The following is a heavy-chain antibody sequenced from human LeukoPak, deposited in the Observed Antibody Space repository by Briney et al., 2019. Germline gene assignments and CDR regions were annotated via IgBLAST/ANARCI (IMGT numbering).Heavy chain of an antibody. V-gene: IGHV3-48*03. J-gene: IGHJ5*02. CDR2: ISSSGSAS. D-gene: IGHD3-22*01. Sequence: SGGSLRLSCAASGFTFSFYEMNWVRQAPGKGLEWVSSISSSGSASYYADSVKGRSTISRDDAKHTLYLEMNDLRAEDTAVYYCARKRYYSDSSGYYDWFDPWGQGTLVSVSS. CDR3: ARKRYYSDSSGYYDWFDP. CDR1: GFTFSFYE.